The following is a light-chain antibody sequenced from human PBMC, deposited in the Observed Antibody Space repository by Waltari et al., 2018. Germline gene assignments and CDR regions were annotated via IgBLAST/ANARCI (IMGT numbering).Light chain of an antibody. CDR1: QTIRSW. J-gene: IGKJ1*01. CDR3: QQYDSYPWT. CDR2: KAS. V-gene: IGKV1-5*03. Sequence: DIQMTQSPSTLSASVGDRVTITCRASQTIRSWLAWYQHKPGKAPKLLIYKASNLESGVPSSFSGRGSGTEFTLPVSSLQPDDFATYYCQQYDSYPWTFGQGTKVEI.